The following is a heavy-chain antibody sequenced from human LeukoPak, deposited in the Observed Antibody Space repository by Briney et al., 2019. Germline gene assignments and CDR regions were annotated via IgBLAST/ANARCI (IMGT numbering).Heavy chain of an antibody. CDR1: GGSISSSSYS. V-gene: IGHV4-39*01. Sequence: SETLSLTCTVSGGSISSSSYSWGWIRQPPGKGLEWIGSIYDSGSTYYNSSLKSRVTISVDTPKNQFSLKLSSVTAADTAAYYCARKVATTHYYYYYGLDVWGQGTTVTVS. D-gene: IGHD5-12*01. J-gene: IGHJ6*02. CDR2: IYDSGST. CDR3: ARKVATTHYYYYYGLDV.